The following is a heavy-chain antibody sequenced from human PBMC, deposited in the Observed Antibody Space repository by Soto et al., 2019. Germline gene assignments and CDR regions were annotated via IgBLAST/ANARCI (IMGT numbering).Heavy chain of an antibody. CDR2: IIPVLGAP. Sequence: QVQLVQSGTEVKKPGSSVKVSCKTSGGTFSSFPIAWVRQAPGQGLEWVGGIIPVLGAPSYAQTFQGRFTITADESTSAAYLELSSLRSDDTAVYFCARDRHYENHTFYYLKYYFDYWGQGTLVTVSS. J-gene: IGHJ4*02. CDR1: GGTFSSFP. V-gene: IGHV1-69*01. CDR3: ARDRHYENHTFYYLKYYFDY. D-gene: IGHD3-22*01.